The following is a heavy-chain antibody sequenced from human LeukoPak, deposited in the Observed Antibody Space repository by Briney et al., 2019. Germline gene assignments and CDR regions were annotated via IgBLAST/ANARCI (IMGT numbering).Heavy chain of an antibody. V-gene: IGHV1-18*01. Sequence: GASVKVSCKASGYTFTSYGISWVRQAPGQGLEWMGWVSAYNGNTNYAQKLQGRVTMTTDTSTSTDYMELRSLRSDDTAVYYCARELGPYYDFWSGYNNFDYWGQGTLVTVSS. CDR3: ARELGPYYDFWSGYNNFDY. D-gene: IGHD3-3*01. CDR1: GYTFTSYG. J-gene: IGHJ4*02. CDR2: VSAYNGNT.